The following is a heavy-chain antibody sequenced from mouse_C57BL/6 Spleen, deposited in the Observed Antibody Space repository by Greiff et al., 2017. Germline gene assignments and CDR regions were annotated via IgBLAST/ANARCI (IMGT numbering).Heavy chain of an antibody. CDR1: GYTFTSYW. J-gene: IGHJ4*01. D-gene: IGHD1-3*01. Sequence: QVQLQQSGAELVKPGASVKMSCKASGYTFTSYWITWVKQRPGQGLEWIRDIYPGSGSTNYNEKFKSKATLTVDTSSSTAYMQLSSLTSEDSAVYYCARHIRSNGAMDYWGQGTSVTVSS. CDR2: IYPGSGST. CDR3: ARHIRSNGAMDY. V-gene: IGHV1-55*01.